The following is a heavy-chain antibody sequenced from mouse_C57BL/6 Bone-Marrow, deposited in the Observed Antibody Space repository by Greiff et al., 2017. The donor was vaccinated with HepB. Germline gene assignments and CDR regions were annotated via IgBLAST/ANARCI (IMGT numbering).Heavy chain of an antibody. D-gene: IGHD1-1*01. CDR2: IYPGNSDT. V-gene: IGHV1-5*01. CDR3: TRPLFYGSSFYFDY. Sequence: VQLKQSGTVLARPGASVKMSCKTSGYTFTSYWMHWVKQRPGQGLEWIGAIYPGNSDTSYNQKFKGKAKLTAVTSASTAYMERSSLTNEDSAVYYCTRPLFYGSSFYFDYWGQGTTLTVSS. J-gene: IGHJ2*01. CDR1: GYTFTSYW.